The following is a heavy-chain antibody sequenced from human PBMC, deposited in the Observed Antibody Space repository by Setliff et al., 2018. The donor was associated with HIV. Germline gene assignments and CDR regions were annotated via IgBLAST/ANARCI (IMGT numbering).Heavy chain of an antibody. J-gene: IGHJ3*02. CDR3: ARPTTEGDYYDSSGYLSGAFDI. Sequence: SVKVSCKASGGTFSSYAINWVRQAPGQGLEWMGGIIPIFGTANYAQKFQGRLTVPADESLTTAYMELSSLTSEDTAVYYCARPTTEGDYYDSSGYLSGAFDIWGQGTMVTVSS. CDR2: IIPIFGTA. V-gene: IGHV1-69*13. CDR1: GGTFSSYA. D-gene: IGHD3-22*01.